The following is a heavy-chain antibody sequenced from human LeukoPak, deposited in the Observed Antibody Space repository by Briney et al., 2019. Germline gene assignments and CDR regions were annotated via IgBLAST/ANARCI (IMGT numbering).Heavy chain of an antibody. CDR1: GGSISSYY. CDR2: IYTSGST. V-gene: IGHV4-4*07. D-gene: IGHD2-2*01. CDR3: AREMRCRSTSCYLFDY. Sequence: SETLSLTCTVSGGSISSYYWSWIRQPAGKGLEWIGRIYTSGSTNYNPSLKSRVTMSVDTSKNQFSLKLSSVTAADTAVYYCAREMRCRSTSCYLFDYWGQGTLVTVSS. J-gene: IGHJ4*02.